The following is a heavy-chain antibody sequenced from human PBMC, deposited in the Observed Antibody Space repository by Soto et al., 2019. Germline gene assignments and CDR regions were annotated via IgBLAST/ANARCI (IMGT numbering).Heavy chain of an antibody. CDR1: GGSISSYY. D-gene: IGHD6-19*01. V-gene: IGHV4-4*07. J-gene: IGHJ6*02. CDR3: ARGGIAVWGDYYYYGMDV. Sequence: ASETLSLTCTVSGGSISSYYWSWIRQPAGKGLEWIGRIYTSGSTNYNPSLKSRVTMSVDTSKNQFSLKLSSVTAADTAVYYCARGGIAVWGDYYYYGMDVWGQGTTVTVSS. CDR2: IYTSGST.